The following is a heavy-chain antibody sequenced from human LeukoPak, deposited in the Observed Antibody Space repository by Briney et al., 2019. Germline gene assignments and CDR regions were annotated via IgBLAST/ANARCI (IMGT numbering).Heavy chain of an antibody. J-gene: IGHJ4*02. V-gene: IGHV3-53*01. CDR3: AKGSSYGGNSNFDF. D-gene: IGHD4-23*01. CDR1: GFTVSSDY. Sequence: GGSLRLSCAASGFTVSSDYMSWVRQAPGKGLEWVSVIYSGGSTYYADSVKGRFTISRDNSKNALYLQMNSLRAEDTAVYHCAKGSSYGGNSNFDFWGQGILVTVSS. CDR2: IYSGGST.